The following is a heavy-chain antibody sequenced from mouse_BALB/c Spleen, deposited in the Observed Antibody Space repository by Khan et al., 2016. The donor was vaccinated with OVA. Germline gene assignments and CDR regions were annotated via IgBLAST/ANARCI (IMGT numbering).Heavy chain of an antibody. V-gene: IGHV1-7*01. CDR3: ARDRIDY. CDR1: GYTFTSYW. Sequence: VQLQESGAELAKPGASVKMSCTASGYTFTSYWMHWIKQRPGQGLEWIGYINPTSGYTDYNQKFNDKATLTADKSSSTAYMQLSSLTSDDAAVYYCARDRIDYWGQGTALTVSS. J-gene: IGHJ2*01. CDR2: INPTSGYT.